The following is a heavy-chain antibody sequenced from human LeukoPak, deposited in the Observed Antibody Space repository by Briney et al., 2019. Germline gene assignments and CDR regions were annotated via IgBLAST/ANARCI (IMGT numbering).Heavy chain of an antibody. CDR3: ATAKDYGSGSYYNDY. V-gene: IGHV3-64*02. CDR2: ISSDGVST. CDR1: GFTFSSYA. J-gene: IGHJ4*02. Sequence: GGSLRLSCAASGFTFSSYAMHWVRQAPGKGLEYVSAISSDGVSTFYADSVKGRFTISRDNSKNTLYLQMGSLRADDLAVYYCATAKDYGSGSYYNDYWGRGTLVSVSS. D-gene: IGHD3-10*01.